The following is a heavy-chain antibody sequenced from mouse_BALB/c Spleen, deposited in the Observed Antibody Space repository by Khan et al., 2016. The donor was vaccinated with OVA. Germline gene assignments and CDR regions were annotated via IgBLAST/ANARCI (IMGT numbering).Heavy chain of an antibody. J-gene: IGHJ3*01. V-gene: IGHV1-4*01. D-gene: IGHD2-14*01. CDR1: GYTFTTYT. CDR3: VREGAYYRSVGWFAY. CDR2: IIPSNDYT. Sequence: VQLQESGAELARPGASVKMSCKASGYTFTTYTIHWVKQRPGQGLEWIGYIIPSNDYTNYNQKFKDRATLTADKSSSTAYMQLSSLTSEDSAVYYCVREGAYYRSVGWFAYWGQGTLVTVSA.